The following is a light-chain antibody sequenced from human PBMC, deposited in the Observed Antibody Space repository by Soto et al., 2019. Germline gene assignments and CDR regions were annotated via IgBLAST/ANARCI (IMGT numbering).Light chain of an antibody. J-gene: IGLJ1*01. V-gene: IGLV2-14*03. CDR1: SSDVGAYDF. CDR2: EVS. Sequence: QSALAQPASVSGSPGQSITISCTGTSSDVGAYDFVSWYQQHPDKAPKLMIYEVSNRPSGVSYRFSGSKSVNTATLTISGLQAEDEADYYCSSYTTSSTRVFGTGIKVTVL. CDR3: SSYTTSSTRV.